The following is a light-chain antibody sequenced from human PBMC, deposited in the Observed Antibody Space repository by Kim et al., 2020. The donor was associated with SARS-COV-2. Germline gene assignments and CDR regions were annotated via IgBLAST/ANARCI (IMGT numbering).Light chain of an antibody. CDR3: QSYDNSLSAWV. V-gene: IGLV1-40*01. CDR2: GNT. J-gene: IGLJ3*02. Sequence: RVTISCTGSSSNIGAGYDVQWYQQLPGTAPKLLIYGNTNRPSGVPDRFSASKSGTSASLAITGLQAEDETDYYCQSYDNSLSAWVFGGGTQLTVL. CDR1: SSNIGAGYD.